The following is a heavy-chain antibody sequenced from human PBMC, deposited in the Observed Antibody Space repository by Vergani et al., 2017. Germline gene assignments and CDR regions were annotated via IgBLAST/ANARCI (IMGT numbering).Heavy chain of an antibody. CDR2: ISGSGGST. V-gene: IGHV3-23*01. D-gene: IGHD3-22*01. J-gene: IGHJ4*02. Sequence: EVQLLESGGGLVQPGGSLRLSCAASGFTFSSYAMSWVRQAPGKGMEWVSAISGSGGSTYYADSVKGRFTICRDNSKNTLYLQMNSLRAEDMAVYYCAKNEMCMIVVVMHVGFDYWGQGTLVTVSS. CDR3: AKNEMCMIVVVMHVGFDY. CDR1: GFTFSSYA.